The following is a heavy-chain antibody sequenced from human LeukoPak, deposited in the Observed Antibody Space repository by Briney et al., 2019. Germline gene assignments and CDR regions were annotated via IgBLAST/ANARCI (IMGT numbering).Heavy chain of an antibody. CDR1: GFTFSSYG. CDR2: ISGSGGST. Sequence: GGSLRLSCAASGFTFSSYGMSWVRQAPGKGLEWVSAISGSGGSTYYADSVKGRFTISRDNSKNTLYLQMNSLRVEDTAVYYCARGVVVAATDYWGQGTLVTVSS. J-gene: IGHJ4*02. D-gene: IGHD2-15*01. CDR3: ARGVVVAATDY. V-gene: IGHV3-23*01.